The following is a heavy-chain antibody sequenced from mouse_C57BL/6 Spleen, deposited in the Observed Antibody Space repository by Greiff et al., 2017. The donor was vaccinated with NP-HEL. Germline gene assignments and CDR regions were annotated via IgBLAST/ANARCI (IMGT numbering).Heavy chain of an antibody. CDR3: ARSGDYDDYYAMDY. V-gene: IGHV1-18*01. J-gene: IGHJ4*01. Sequence: EVKLVESGPELVKPGASVKIPCKASGYTFTDYNMDWVKQSHGKSLEWIGDINPNNGGTIYNQKFKGKATLTVDKSSSTAYMELRSLTSEDTAVYYCARSGDYDDYYAMDYWGQGTSVTVSS. CDR2: INPNNGGT. D-gene: IGHD2-4*01. CDR1: GYTFTDYN.